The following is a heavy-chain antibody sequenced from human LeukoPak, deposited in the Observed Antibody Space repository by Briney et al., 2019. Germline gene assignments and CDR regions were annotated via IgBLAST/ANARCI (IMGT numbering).Heavy chain of an antibody. Sequence: GGSLRLSCAASGFTFSRYGMSWVRQAPGKGLEWVSAISGSGGTTYYADSVKGRLTISRDNSKNTLYLQMNSLRAEDTAVYYCAKDRPLRYSYGSEARNYFDYWGQGTLVTVSS. J-gene: IGHJ4*02. D-gene: IGHD5-18*01. CDR3: AKDRPLRYSYGSEARNYFDY. CDR1: GFTFSRYG. CDR2: ISGSGGTT. V-gene: IGHV3-23*01.